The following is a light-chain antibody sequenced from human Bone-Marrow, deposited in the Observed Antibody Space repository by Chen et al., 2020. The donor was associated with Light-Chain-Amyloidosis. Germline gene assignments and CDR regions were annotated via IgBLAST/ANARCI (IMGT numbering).Light chain of an antibody. J-gene: IGKJ2*01. CDR1: QSVLYSSNNKNY. CDR3: QQYYSTPPYT. Sequence: DIVMTQSPDSLAVSLGERATIHCKSSQSVLYSSNNKNYLAWYQQKPGQPPKLLIYWASTRESGVPDRFSGSGSGTDFTLTISSLQAEDVAIYYCQQYYSTPPYTFGQGTKLDIK. CDR2: WAS. V-gene: IGKV4-1*01.